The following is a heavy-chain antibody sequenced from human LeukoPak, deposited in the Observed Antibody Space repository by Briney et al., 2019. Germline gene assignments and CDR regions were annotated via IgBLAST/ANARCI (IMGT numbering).Heavy chain of an antibody. V-gene: IGHV1-18*01. Sequence: ASVKVSCKASGYTFTSYGISWVRQAPGQGLEWMGWISAYNGNTNYAQKLQGRVTMTTDTSTSTAYMELRSLRSDDTAVYYCARVGGAYGSGSYAFDIRGQGTMVTVSS. CDR3: ARVGGAYGSGSYAFDI. CDR2: ISAYNGNT. D-gene: IGHD3-10*01. CDR1: GYTFTSYG. J-gene: IGHJ3*02.